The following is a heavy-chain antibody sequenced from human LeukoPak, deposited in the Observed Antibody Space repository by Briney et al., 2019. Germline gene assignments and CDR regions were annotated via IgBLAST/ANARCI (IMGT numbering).Heavy chain of an antibody. J-gene: IGHJ5*02. CDR3: AREGLRSWDYVWGSYRFIPRFDP. CDR1: GYTFTSYA. CDR2: INAGNGNT. Sequence: GASVKVSCKASGYTFTSYAMHWVRQAPGQRLEWMGRINAGNGNTKYSQKFQGRVTITRDTSASTAYMELSSLRSGDTAVYYCAREGLRSWDYVWGSYRFIPRFDPWGQGTLVTVSS. D-gene: IGHD3-16*02. V-gene: IGHV1-3*01.